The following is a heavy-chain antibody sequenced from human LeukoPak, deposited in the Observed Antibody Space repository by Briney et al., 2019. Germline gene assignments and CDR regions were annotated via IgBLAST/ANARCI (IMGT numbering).Heavy chain of an antibody. CDR3: AKDLGYCSGGSCDL. Sequence: PGRSLRLSCAASGFTFSSYGMHWVRQAPGKGLEWVAFIRYDGSNKYYADSVKGRFTISRDNSKNTLYLQMNSLRAEDTAVYYCAKDLGYCSGGSCDLWGQGTLVTVSS. CDR2: IRYDGSNK. V-gene: IGHV3-30*02. J-gene: IGHJ4*02. CDR1: GFTFSSYG. D-gene: IGHD2-15*01.